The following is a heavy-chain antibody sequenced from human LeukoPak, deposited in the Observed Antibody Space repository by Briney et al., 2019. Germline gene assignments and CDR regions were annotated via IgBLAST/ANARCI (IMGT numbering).Heavy chain of an antibody. CDR1: GGTFSSYA. D-gene: IGHD6-19*01. CDR3: ARGGKIAVAGTRSPQYFQH. CDR2: IIPIFGTA. V-gene: IGHV1-69*06. J-gene: IGHJ1*01. Sequence: GSSVKVSCKASGGTFSSYAISWVRQAPGQGLEWIGGIIPIFGTANYAQKFQGRVTITADKSTSTAYMELSSLRSEDTAVYYCARGGKIAVAGTRSPQYFQHWGQGTLVTVSS.